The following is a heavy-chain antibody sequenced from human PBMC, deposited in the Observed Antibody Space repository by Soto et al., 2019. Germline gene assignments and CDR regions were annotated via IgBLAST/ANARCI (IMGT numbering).Heavy chain of an antibody. D-gene: IGHD3-3*01. Sequence: QVQLQQWGAGLLKPSETLSLTCAVYGGSFSGYYWSWIRQPPGKGLEWIGEINHSGSTNYNPSLKSRVTISVDTSKNQFSLKLSSVTAADTAVYYCARGTRITIFGVVMNWFDPWGQGTLVTVSS. J-gene: IGHJ5*02. CDR1: GGSFSGYY. V-gene: IGHV4-34*01. CDR3: ARGTRITIFGVVMNWFDP. CDR2: INHSGST.